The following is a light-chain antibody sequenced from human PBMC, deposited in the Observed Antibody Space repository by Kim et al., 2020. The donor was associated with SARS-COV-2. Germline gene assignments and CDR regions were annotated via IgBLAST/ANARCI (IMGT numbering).Light chain of an antibody. V-gene: IGKV1-39*01. CDR1: QSISSH. J-gene: IGKJ3*01. CDR3: QQYYITPFT. Sequence: DIQMTQSPSSLSASVGDRVTITCRTNQSISSHLNWYQQKPGRAPKLLISAASTLQGGVPSRFSGSGSETDFTLTISSLQPEDFATYFCQQYYITPFTFGPGTKVYIK. CDR2: AAS.